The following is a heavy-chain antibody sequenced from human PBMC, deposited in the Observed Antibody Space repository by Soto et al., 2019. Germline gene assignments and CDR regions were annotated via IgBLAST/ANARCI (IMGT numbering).Heavy chain of an antibody. V-gene: IGHV4-39*01. D-gene: IGHD3-10*01. CDR2: IYYSGST. Sequence: PSETLSLTCTVSGGSISGSSYYWGWIRQPPGKGLEWIGSIYYSGSTYYNPSLKSRVTISVDTSKNQFSLKLTSVTAADTAVYYCARSYYYGSGSYIYWGQGTLVTVSS. CDR1: GGSISGSSYY. CDR3: ARSYYYGSGSYIY. J-gene: IGHJ4*01.